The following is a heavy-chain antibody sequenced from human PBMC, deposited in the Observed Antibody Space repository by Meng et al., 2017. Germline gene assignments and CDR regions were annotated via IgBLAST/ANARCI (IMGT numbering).Heavy chain of an antibody. D-gene: IGHD2/OR15-2a*01. V-gene: IGHV3-23*01. CDR3: AKDSYSTSWKDWFDP. CDR1: GFTFSSYA. CDR2: ISASATGR. Sequence: EVQLLESGGGVVQSGGPLRLSCAASGFTFSSYAMSWVRQAPGKGLEWVSAISASATGRYYADSVKGRFTISRDNSKNTLYLQMNSLRGEDTAVYYCAKDSYSTSWKDWFDPWGQGTLVTVSS. J-gene: IGHJ5*02.